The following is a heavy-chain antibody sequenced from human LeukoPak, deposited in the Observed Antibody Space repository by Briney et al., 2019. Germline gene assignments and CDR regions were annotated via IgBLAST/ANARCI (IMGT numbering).Heavy chain of an antibody. CDR2: FDPEDGET. D-gene: IGHD3-10*01. CDR1: GYTLTELS. V-gene: IGHV1-24*01. CDR3: VPYGSGSYPLDY. Sequence: GASVTVSCTVSGYTLTELSMHWVRQAPGKGLEWMGGFDPEDGETIYAQKFQGRVTMTEDTSTDTAYMELSSLRSEDTAVYYCVPYGSGSYPLDYWGQGTLVTVSS. J-gene: IGHJ4*02.